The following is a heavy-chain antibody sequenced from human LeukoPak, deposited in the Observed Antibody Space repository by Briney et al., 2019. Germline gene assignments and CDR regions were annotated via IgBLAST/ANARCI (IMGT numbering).Heavy chain of an antibody. CDR3: ARGPAGSFDY. CDR2: IYPRDSDT. CDR1: GYSFTNYW. D-gene: IGHD6-19*01. V-gene: IGHV5-51*01. Sequence: GESLKISCKGSGYSFTNYWIGWVRQMPGKGLEWMGIIYPRDSDTRYSPSFQGQVTISTDKSVSTAYPQWSSLKASDTAMYYCARGPAGSFDYWGQGTLVTVSS. J-gene: IGHJ4*02.